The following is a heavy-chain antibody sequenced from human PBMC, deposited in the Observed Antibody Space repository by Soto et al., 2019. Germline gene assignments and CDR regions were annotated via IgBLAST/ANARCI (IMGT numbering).Heavy chain of an antibody. J-gene: IGHJ3*02. D-gene: IGHD1-1*01. CDR2: ISEQGTA. V-gene: IGHV3-53*01. CDR1: GFSVRDKY. Sequence: GGSLRLSCAASGFSVRDKYMTWVRQAPGQGLEWVSLISEQGTAVHADSVKGRFTISRDISKKALYLEMNNLRADDTALYYCATSLHNFGPHAFEIWGQGTMVTVSS. CDR3: ATSLHNFGPHAFEI.